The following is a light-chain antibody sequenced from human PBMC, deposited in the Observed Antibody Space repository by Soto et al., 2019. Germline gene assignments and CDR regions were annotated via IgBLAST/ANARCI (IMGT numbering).Light chain of an antibody. J-gene: IGKJ3*01. CDR3: QQYGTPLFT. V-gene: IGKV3-20*01. CDR1: QSVTNNF. CDR2: AAT. Sequence: IALTQSPGTLSSSPGERATLSCGASQSVTNNFLAWYQQKPGQAPRLLIYAATSRATGVPDRFSGSGSGTDFTLTISRLEPGDFAVYYCQQYGTPLFTFGPGTKVDI.